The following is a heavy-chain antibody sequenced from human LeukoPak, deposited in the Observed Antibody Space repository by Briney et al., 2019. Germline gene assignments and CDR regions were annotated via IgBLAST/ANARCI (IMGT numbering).Heavy chain of an antibody. CDR3: AKHRGPYYCDSSGYYDY. V-gene: IGHV3-30*02. CDR1: GFTFSSYG. Sequence: GGSLRLSCAASGFTFSSYGMHWVRQAPGKGLEWVAFIRYDGSNKYYADSVKGRFTISRDNSKNTLYLQMNSLRAEDTAVYYCAKHRGPYYCDSSGYYDYWGQGTLVTVSS. CDR2: IRYDGSNK. D-gene: IGHD3-22*01. J-gene: IGHJ4*02.